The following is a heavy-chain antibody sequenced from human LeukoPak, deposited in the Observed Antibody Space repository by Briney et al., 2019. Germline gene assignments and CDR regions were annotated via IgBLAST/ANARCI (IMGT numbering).Heavy chain of an antibody. CDR2: IYDSGST. CDR3: AREFSWSGFFDY. CDR1: GGSVSGGSISSYY. D-gene: IGHD3-3*01. V-gene: IGHV4-61*01. Sequence: SETLSLTCTVSGGSVSGGSISSYYWSWIRQPPGKGLEWIGHIYDSGSTNYNPSLKSRVTISVDTSKNQFSLKLGSVTAADTAVYYCAREFSWSGFFDYWGQGTLVTVSS. J-gene: IGHJ4*02.